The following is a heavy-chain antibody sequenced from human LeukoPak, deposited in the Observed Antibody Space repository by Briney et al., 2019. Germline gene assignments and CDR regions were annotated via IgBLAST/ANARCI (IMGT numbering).Heavy chain of an antibody. J-gene: IGHJ4*02. D-gene: IGHD1-26*01. CDR1: GYTFTGYY. CDR3: ARLWVNEGVGATY. V-gene: IGHV1-2*02. CDR2: INPNSGGT. Sequence: HAASVRVSCKASGYTFTGYYIHWVRQAPGQGLEWMGWINPNSGGTNYPQKFQGRVTMTRDTSISTAYMELSWLRSDDTAVYYCARLWVNEGVGATYWGQGTLVTVSS.